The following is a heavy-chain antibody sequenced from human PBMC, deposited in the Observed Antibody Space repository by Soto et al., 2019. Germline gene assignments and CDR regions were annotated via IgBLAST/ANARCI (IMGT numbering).Heavy chain of an antibody. J-gene: IGHJ5*02. CDR3: ARGMVAGRGDWLDP. CDR1: GDSVSSNSAA. D-gene: IGHD2-15*01. CDR2: TYYRSKWYN. Sequence: SQTLSLTCDISGDSVSSNSAAWNWIRQSPSRGLEWLGRTYYRSKWYNDYAVSVRGRITINPDTSKNQFSLQLKSVTPDDTAVYSCARGMVAGRGDWLDPWGQGTQVTVSS. V-gene: IGHV6-1*01.